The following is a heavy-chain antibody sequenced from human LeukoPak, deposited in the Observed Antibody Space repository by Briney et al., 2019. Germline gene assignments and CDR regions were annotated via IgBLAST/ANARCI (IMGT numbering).Heavy chain of an antibody. CDR3: ARAGRRWLHKYYGMDV. J-gene: IGHJ6*02. CDR1: GGSISSSNYY. V-gene: IGHV4-39*02. Sequence: PSETLSLTCTVSGGSISSSNYYWGWIRQPPGKGLEWIVSIYYSGTTYYSSSLKSRVIISVDTSKNQFSLKLSSVTATDTAVYYCARAGRRWLHKYYGMDVWGQGTTVTVSS. CDR2: IYYSGTT. D-gene: IGHD5-24*01.